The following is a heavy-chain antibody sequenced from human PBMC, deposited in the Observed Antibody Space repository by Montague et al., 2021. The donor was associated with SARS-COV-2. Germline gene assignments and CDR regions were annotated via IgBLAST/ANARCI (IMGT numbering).Heavy chain of an antibody. V-gene: IGHV2-70*11. CDR1: GFSLKTPGMC. CDR3: ARTSPYSGSYKEFDY. Sequence: PALVKPTQTVTLTCTFSGFSLKTPGMCVSWIRQPPGKALEWLARIDWDGDKDFSTSLKTRLTVSRDTSKNQVVLTMTNMDPGDTATYYCARTSPYSGSYKEFDYWGQGVLVTDSS. J-gene: IGHJ4*02. CDR2: IDWDGDK. D-gene: IGHD1-26*01.